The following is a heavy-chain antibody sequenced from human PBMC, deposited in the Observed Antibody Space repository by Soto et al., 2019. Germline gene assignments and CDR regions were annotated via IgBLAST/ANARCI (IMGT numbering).Heavy chain of an antibody. CDR1: GGTFRSYS. Sequence: QVQLVQSGAEVKKPGSSVKVSCKASGGTFRSYSISWVRQAPGQGLEWMGGIIPIFDITNYAQKLQGRFTITADESTSTAYLELSSLGSDDTAVYYCARPDEGGYSSNHHYYFALDVWGQGTTVSV. D-gene: IGHD3-22*01. CDR2: IIPIFDIT. V-gene: IGHV1-69*01. J-gene: IGHJ6*02. CDR3: ARPDEGGYSSNHHYYFALDV.